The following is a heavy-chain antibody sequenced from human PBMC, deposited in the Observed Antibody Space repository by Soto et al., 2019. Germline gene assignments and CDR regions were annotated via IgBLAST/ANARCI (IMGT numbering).Heavy chain of an antibody. D-gene: IGHD3-16*02. CDR3: ARDGIEFGGVVEELDY. CDR1: GYTFTGYY. Sequence: QVQLVQSGAEVIKPGASVEVSCKASGYTFTGYYIHWVRQAPGQGLEWMGWIKPINGGTNYAQKFEGRVTMTRDTSISTVYMEMSRLTSDDTAVYYCARDGIEFGGVVEELDYWGQGTLVTVSS. CDR2: IKPINGGT. V-gene: IGHV1-2*02. J-gene: IGHJ4*02.